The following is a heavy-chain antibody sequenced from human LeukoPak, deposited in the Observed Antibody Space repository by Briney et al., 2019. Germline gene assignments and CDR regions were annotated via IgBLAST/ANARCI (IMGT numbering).Heavy chain of an antibody. D-gene: IGHD3-22*01. V-gene: IGHV3-23*01. J-gene: IGHJ4*02. CDR3: VRGGPSTWF. CDR2: ISGSGGST. Sequence: GGSLRLSCAASGFTFSSYAMSWVRQAPGKGLEWVSAISGSGGSTFYADSVKGRFTISRDDAKNMLFLQMNSLRGEDTAVYHCVRGGPSTWFWGQGTLVTVPS. CDR1: GFTFSSYA.